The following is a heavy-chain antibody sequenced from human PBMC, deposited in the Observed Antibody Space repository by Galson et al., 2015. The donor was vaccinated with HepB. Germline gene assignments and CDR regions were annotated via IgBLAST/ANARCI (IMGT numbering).Heavy chain of an antibody. CDR2: ISSSGSTI. Sequence: FLRLSCAASGFTLSDYYMSWIRQAPGKGLEWVSYISSSGSTIYYADSVKGRFTISRDNAKNSLYLQMNSLRAEDTAVYYCARCRRDGYNYWFDPWGQGTLVTVSS. D-gene: IGHD5-24*01. J-gene: IGHJ5*02. CDR3: ARCRRDGYNYWFDP. V-gene: IGHV3-11*01. CDR1: GFTLSDYY.